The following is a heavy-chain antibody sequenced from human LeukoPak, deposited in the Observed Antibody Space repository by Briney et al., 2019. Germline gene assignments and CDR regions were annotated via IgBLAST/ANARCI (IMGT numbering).Heavy chain of an antibody. J-gene: IGHJ5*02. Sequence: SETLSLTCTVSGGSISSYYWSWIRQPPGKGPEWIGYIYYGGRTDYNPSLKSRVTISLDTSKSQFSLKLTSVTAADTAVYFCARAYCGSDCHSRNPLFWFGPWGQGTLVTASS. CDR2: IYYGGRT. CDR1: GGSISSYY. D-gene: IGHD2-21*01. V-gene: IGHV4-59*01. CDR3: ARAYCGSDCHSRNPLFWFGP.